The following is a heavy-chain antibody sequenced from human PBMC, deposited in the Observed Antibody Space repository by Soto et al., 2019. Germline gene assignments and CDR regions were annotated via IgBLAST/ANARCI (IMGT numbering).Heavy chain of an antibody. CDR3: ASGNHKGLYYYYYGMDV. CDR2: MNPNSGNT. Sequence: QVQLVQSGAEVKKPGASVKVSCKASGYTFTSYDINWVRQATGQGLEWMGWMNPNSGNTGYAQKFQGRVTMSRNTSISTAYRELSSLRSEDTAVYYCASGNHKGLYYYYYGMDVWGQGTTVTVSS. J-gene: IGHJ6*02. V-gene: IGHV1-8*01. CDR1: GYTFTSYD.